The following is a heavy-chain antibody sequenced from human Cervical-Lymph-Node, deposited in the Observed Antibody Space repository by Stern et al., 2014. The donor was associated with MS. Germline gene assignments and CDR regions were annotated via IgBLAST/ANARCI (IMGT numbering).Heavy chain of an antibody. J-gene: IGHJ6*02. Sequence: QVQLVESGAEVKKPGASVQVSCKASGYSFTAYYMHWVRQAPGHGLEWMGWIDPNSGGTKSAQNFQGRVTMTRDTSISTFYMELSGLTSDDTAVFYCARERHSMDVWGQGTTVTVSS. CDR3: ARERHSMDV. CDR2: IDPNSGGT. V-gene: IGHV1-2*02. CDR1: GYSFTAYY.